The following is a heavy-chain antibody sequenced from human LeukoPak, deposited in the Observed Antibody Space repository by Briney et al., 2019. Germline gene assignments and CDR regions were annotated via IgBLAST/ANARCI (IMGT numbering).Heavy chain of an antibody. Sequence: ASVKVSCKASGYTFTGYYMHWVRQAPGQGLEWMGWINPNSSGTNYAQKFQGRVTMTRDTSISTAYMELSRLRSDDTAVYYCARDGMITFGGVYDYWGQGTLVTVSS. J-gene: IGHJ4*02. CDR2: INPNSSGT. V-gene: IGHV1-2*02. D-gene: IGHD3-16*01. CDR3: ARDGMITFGGVYDY. CDR1: GYTFTGYY.